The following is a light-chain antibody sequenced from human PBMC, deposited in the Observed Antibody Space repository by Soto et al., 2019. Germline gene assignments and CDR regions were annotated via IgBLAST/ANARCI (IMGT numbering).Light chain of an antibody. CDR2: DAS. CDR1: QSVSSY. CDR3: QQRSIWPLT. J-gene: IGKJ5*01. V-gene: IGKV3-11*01. Sequence: QSPATLSLSPGERATLSCMASQSVSSYLAWYQQKPGQAPRLLIHDASNRATGIPARFSGSGSGTDFTLTISSLEPEDFAVYYCQQRSIWPLTFGQGTRLEIK.